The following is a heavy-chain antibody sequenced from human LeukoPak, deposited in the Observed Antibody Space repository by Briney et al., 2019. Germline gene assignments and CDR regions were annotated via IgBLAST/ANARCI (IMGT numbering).Heavy chain of an antibody. J-gene: IGHJ4*02. Sequence: ASAKVSCKVSGYTLTELSMHWVRQAPGKGLEWMGGFDPEDGETIYAQKFQGRVTMTEDTSTDTAYMELSSLRSEDTAVYYCATVGCSGGSCYYFDYWGQGTLVTVSS. CDR1: GYTLTELS. CDR3: ATVGCSGGSCYYFDY. CDR2: FDPEDGET. V-gene: IGHV1-24*01. D-gene: IGHD2-15*01.